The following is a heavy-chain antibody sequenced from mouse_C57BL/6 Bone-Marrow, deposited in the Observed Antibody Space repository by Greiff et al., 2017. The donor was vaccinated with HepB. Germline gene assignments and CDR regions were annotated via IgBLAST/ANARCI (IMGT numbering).Heavy chain of an antibody. V-gene: IGHV1-81*01. CDR3: ARGNYYGSSLHWYFDV. CDR2: IYPRSGNT. J-gene: IGHJ1*03. CDR1: GYTFTSYG. D-gene: IGHD1-1*01. Sequence: VKLMESGAELARPGASVRLSCKASGYTFTSYGISWVKQRTGQGLEWIGEIYPRSGNTYYNEKFKGKATLTADKSSSTAYMELRSLTSEDSAVYFCARGNYYGSSLHWYFDVWGTGTTVTVSS.